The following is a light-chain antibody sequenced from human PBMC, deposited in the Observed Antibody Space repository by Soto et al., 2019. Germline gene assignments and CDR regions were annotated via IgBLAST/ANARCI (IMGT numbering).Light chain of an antibody. J-gene: IGKJ3*01. CDR3: QQYNTWPPT. V-gene: IGKV3-15*01. Sequence: EVVLTQSPGTLSVSPGERATLSCRASESVRTSLAWYQQKPGRSPSLLIYGASTRATGLPARFSGSGSGTEFTLTISSLQSEDFAVYWCQQYNTWPPTFGPGTTVDIK. CDR1: ESVRTS. CDR2: GAS.